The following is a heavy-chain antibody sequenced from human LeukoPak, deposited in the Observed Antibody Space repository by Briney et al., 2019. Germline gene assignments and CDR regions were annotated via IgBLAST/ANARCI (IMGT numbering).Heavy chain of an antibody. V-gene: IGHV1-8*01. Sequence: AAVNVSCKPSRYTLTSYDINWVRHATGPGGEWMGCMNPNSGNTAYAQKFHGRVTTTRNSSISTAYMEMGSLSSEDTAVYYCARGMYYYDSSGYYYYYYYMDVWGKGTTVTVSS. D-gene: IGHD3-22*01. J-gene: IGHJ6*03. CDR3: ARGMYYYDSSGYYYYYYYMDV. CDR1: RYTLTSYD. CDR2: MNPNSGNT.